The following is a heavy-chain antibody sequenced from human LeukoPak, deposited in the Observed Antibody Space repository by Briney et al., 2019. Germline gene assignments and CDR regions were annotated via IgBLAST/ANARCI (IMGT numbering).Heavy chain of an antibody. CDR1: GFTFSDYW. CDR3: ARDGTAAGLYFDL. V-gene: IGHV3-7*01. Sequence: GRSLRLSCAVSGFTFSDYWMNWVRQAPGKGLEWVASIRQDGGETSYVDSVKGRLTISRDNTTHSLYLQMSSLRAEDTGVYYCARDGTAAGLYFDLWGQGTLVTVSS. J-gene: IGHJ4*02. CDR2: IRQDGGET. D-gene: IGHD6-13*01.